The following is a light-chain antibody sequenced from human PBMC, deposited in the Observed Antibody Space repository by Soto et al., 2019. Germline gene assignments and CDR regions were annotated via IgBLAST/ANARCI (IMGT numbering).Light chain of an antibody. CDR2: AAS. J-gene: IGKJ1*01. V-gene: IGKV1-39*01. CDR3: QQSYSTPRT. Sequence: DIQMTQSPSSLSASVGDRVTITCRTSQSISSYLNWYQQKPGKVPKLLIYAASSLQSGVPSRFSGSGSGTDFTLTISSLQPEDFATYYCQQSYSTPRTFGLGTKVEIK. CDR1: QSISSY.